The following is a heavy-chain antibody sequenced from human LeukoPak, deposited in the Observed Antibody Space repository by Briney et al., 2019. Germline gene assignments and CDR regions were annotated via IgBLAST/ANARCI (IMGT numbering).Heavy chain of an antibody. D-gene: IGHD2-2*01. CDR3: ARVAEDCSSTSCYAGVDY. CDR2: ISAYNGNT. CDR1: AYTFISYG. J-gene: IGHJ4*02. V-gene: IGHV1-18*01. Sequence: ASVNVSCKSSAYTFISYGIGWVRQAPGQGLEWMGWISAYNGNTNYAQKLQGRVTMITDTSTSTAYMELRSLRSDDTAVYYCARVAEDCSSTSCYAGVDYWGQGTLVTVSS.